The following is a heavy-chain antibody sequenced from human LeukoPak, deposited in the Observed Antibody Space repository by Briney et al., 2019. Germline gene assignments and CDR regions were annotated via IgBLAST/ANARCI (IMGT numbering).Heavy chain of an antibody. CDR2: IIPIFGTA. J-gene: IGHJ3*02. CDR3: ALTRSSSWYDAFDI. CDR1: GGTFSSYA. Sequence: SVKVSCKASGGTFSSYAISRVRQAPGQGLEWMGGIIPIFGTANYAQRFQGRVTITTDESTSTAYMELSSLRSEDTAVYYCALTRSSSWYDAFDIWGQGTMVTVSS. D-gene: IGHD6-13*01. V-gene: IGHV1-69*05.